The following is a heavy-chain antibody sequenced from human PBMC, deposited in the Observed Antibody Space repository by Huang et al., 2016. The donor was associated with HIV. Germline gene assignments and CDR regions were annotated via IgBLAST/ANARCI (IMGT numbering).Heavy chain of an antibody. J-gene: IGHJ4*02. V-gene: IGHV3-30*18. Sequence: VQLVESGGGVVQPGRSLRLDCAASGFSFSTYGLHWVRQATGKGLEWGAVISYEGSNKYYAPSVKGRFTISRDTSENKVYLQMNSLRHEDTAVYYCAKDGADEEWDIDYWGQGTLVTVSS. D-gene: IGHD1-26*01. CDR2: ISYEGSNK. CDR3: AKDGADEEWDIDY. CDR1: GFSFSTYG.